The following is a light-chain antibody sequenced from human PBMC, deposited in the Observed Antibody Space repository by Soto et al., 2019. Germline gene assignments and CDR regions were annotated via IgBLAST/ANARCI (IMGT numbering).Light chain of an antibody. CDR1: SSNIGNNY. V-gene: IGLV1-51*02. J-gene: IGLJ2*01. CDR3: GTWDSSLSAVV. Sequence: QSVLTQPPSVSAAPGQKVTISCSGISSNIGNNYVSWYQQLPGTAPKLLIYENNKRPSGIPDRFSGSKSGTSATLGITGLQTGDEADYYCGTWDSSLSAVVFGGGTKVTVL. CDR2: ENN.